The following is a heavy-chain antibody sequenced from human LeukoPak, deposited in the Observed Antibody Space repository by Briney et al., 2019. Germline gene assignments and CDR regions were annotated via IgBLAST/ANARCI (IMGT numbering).Heavy chain of an antibody. Sequence: ASVKVSCKASGYTFTSYAMNWVRQAPGQGLEWMGWVNTNTGNPTYAQGFTGRFVFSLDTSVSTAYLQISSLKAEDTAVYYCARVGRASGQRVAFDYWGQGTLVTVSS. CDR3: ARVGRASGQRVAFDY. V-gene: IGHV7-4-1*02. D-gene: IGHD6-19*01. J-gene: IGHJ4*02. CDR2: VNTNTGNP. CDR1: GYTFTSYA.